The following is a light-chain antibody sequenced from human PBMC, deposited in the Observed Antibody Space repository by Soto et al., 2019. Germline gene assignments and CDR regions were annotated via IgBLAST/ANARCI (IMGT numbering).Light chain of an antibody. CDR1: QSVSSN. J-gene: IGKJ4*01. V-gene: IGKV3-20*01. CDR2: RAS. Sequence: EIVMTQSPATLSVSPGERATLSCRASQSVSSNLAWYQQKPGQTPKVLIYRASTRATGIPDRFSGSGSGTDVTLTISRLEAEDFAVYYCQQYGSSPLTFGGGTKVDIK. CDR3: QQYGSSPLT.